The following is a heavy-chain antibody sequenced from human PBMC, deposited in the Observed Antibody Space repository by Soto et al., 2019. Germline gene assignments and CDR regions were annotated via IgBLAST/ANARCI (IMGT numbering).Heavy chain of an antibody. Sequence: ASVKVSCKASGYTFTSYGISWVRQAPGQGLEWMGWISGYNGNTNYAEKLQGRVTMTTDTSTSTANMELRSLRSDDTAVYYCARGGDLGYCSGGSCYSFDYWGQGTLVTVSS. CDR2: ISGYNGNT. CDR1: GYTFTSYG. CDR3: ARGGDLGYCSGGSCYSFDY. J-gene: IGHJ4*02. D-gene: IGHD2-15*01. V-gene: IGHV1-18*01.